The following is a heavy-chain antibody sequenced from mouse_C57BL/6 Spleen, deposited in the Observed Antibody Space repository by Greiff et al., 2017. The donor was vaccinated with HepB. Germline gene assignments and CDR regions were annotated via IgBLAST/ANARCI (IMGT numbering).Heavy chain of an antibody. Sequence: DVQLVESGGDLVKPGGSLKLSCAASGFTFSSYGMSWVRQTPDKRLEWVATISSGGSYTYYPDSVKGRFTISRDNAKNTLYLQMSSLKSEDTAMYYCARRVYYFDYWGQGTTLTVSS. V-gene: IGHV5-6*01. CDR3: ARRVYYFDY. CDR2: ISSGGSYT. CDR1: GFTFSSYG. J-gene: IGHJ2*01.